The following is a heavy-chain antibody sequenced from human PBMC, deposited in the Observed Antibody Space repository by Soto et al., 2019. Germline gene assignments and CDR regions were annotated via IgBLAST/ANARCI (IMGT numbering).Heavy chain of an antibody. J-gene: IGHJ4*02. D-gene: IGHD3-22*01. V-gene: IGHV5-10-1*01. CDR2: IDPSDSQT. Sequence: GESLKISCKGSGYSFAGYWITWVRQKPGKGLEWMGRIDPSDSQTYYSPSFRGHVTISVTKSITTVFLQWGSLRASDTAMYYRARQIYDSDTGPNFQYYFDSWGQGTPVTVSS. CDR3: ARQIYDSDTGPNFQYYFDS. CDR1: GYSFAGYW.